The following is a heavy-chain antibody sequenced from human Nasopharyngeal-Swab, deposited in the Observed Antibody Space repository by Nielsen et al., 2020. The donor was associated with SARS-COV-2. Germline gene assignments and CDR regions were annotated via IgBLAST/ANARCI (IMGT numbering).Heavy chain of an antibody. Sequence: GESLKISCAASGFTFDDYAMHWVRQAPGKGLEWVSLISGDGGSTYYADSVKGRSTISRDNSKNSLYLQMNSLRTEDTALYYCAKVLTPAVTPDEDIWGQGTMVTVSS. J-gene: IGHJ3*02. CDR2: ISGDGGST. CDR3: AKVLTPAVTPDEDI. V-gene: IGHV3-43*02. D-gene: IGHD4-23*01. CDR1: GFTFDDYA.